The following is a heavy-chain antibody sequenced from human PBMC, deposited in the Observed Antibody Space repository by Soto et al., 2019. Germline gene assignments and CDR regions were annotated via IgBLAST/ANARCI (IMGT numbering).Heavy chain of an antibody. CDR3: ARDEANYYHGMDV. Sequence: SETLSLTCTVSGGSISNYFWSWIRQPPGMGLEYVGSIYYSGSTDYNPSLKSRVTISLDTSKNQFSLRLSSVTAADTAVYYCARDEANYYHGMDVWGQGTTVTVSS. D-gene: IGHD5-12*01. CDR1: GGSISNYF. V-gene: IGHV4-59*01. J-gene: IGHJ6*02. CDR2: IYYSGST.